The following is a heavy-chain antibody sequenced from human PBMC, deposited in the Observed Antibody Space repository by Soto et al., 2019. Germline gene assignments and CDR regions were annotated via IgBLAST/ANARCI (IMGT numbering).Heavy chain of an antibody. CDR2: ISGYNSKT. CDR3: TRDAGFDSRSYYFDN. CDR1: GYTLTSYG. D-gene: IGHD3-22*01. V-gene: IGHV1-18*01. J-gene: IGHJ4*02. Sequence: GASVKVSCKASGYTLTSYGFSWVRQAPGQGLEWVGWISGYNSKTKYAQKFQGRVSMTTDTSSSTAYMEVRSLTFDDTAVYYCTRDAGFDSRSYYFDNWGQGTLVTVSS.